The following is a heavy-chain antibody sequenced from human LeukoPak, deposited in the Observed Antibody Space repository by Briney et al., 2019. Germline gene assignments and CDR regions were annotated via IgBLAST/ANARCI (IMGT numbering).Heavy chain of an antibody. CDR2: ISHDGSNK. CDR3: VRGPHYSYGRLDD. CDR1: GFTFSNYA. V-gene: IGHV3-30*04. J-gene: IGHJ4*02. D-gene: IGHD5-18*01. Sequence: GTSLRLSCAASGFTFSNYAVHWVRQAPGKGLKRVAFISHDGSNKYYADSVKGRFTISRDSSKNTLYLQMNSLRADDTAVFFCVRGPHYSYGRLDDWGQGTLVTVSS.